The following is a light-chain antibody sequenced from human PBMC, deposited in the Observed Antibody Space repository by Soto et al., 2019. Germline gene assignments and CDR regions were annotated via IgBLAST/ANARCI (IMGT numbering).Light chain of an antibody. J-gene: IGLJ1*01. CDR1: SSDVGGYNY. V-gene: IGLV2-14*01. CDR3: CSYTTSNTRQIV. Sequence: QSALTQPASVSGYPGQSITISCTGTSSDVGGYNYVSWYQQHPGKAPKFMIYDVSNRPSGVSNRFSGSKSGNTASLTISGLQAEDEADYYCCSYTTSNTRQIVFGTGTKLTV. CDR2: DVS.